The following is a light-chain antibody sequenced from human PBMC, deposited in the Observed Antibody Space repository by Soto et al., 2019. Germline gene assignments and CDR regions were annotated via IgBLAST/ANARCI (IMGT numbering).Light chain of an antibody. CDR3: SSYTSASTLV. CDR1: SSDVGGYNY. Sequence: QSALTQPPSASGSPGQSVTISCTGTSSDVGGYNYVSWYQQHPGKAPKLMIYEVSKRPSGVPDRFSGSKSGNTASLTVSGLQANDEADYYCSSYTSASTLVFETGTKVTVL. V-gene: IGLV2-8*01. CDR2: EVS. J-gene: IGLJ1*01.